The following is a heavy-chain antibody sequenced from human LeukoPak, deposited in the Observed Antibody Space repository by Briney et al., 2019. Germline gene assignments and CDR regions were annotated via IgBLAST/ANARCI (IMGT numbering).Heavy chain of an antibody. CDR1: GFTFITYA. CDR3: AKTYYYDSSGYSHYLAYDY. CDR2: ISGSGAFT. J-gene: IGHJ4*02. V-gene: IGHV3-23*01. D-gene: IGHD3-22*01. Sequence: GGSLRLSCVASGFTFITYAMSWVRQAPGKGLEWVSTISGSGAFTKYADSVTGRFTISRDNSKNTMYLQLNSLRAEDTAIYYCAKTYYYDSSGYSHYLAYDYWGQGTLVTVSS.